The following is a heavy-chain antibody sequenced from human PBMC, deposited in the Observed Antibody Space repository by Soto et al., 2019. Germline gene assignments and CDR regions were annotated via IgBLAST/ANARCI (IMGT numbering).Heavy chain of an antibody. J-gene: IGHJ5*02. V-gene: IGHV3-23*01. Sequence: PGGSLRLSCAASGFTFSSYAMSWVRQATGKGLEWVSAISGSGGSTYYADSVKGRFTISRDNSKNTLYLQMNSLRAEDTAVYFCAKGEVRILESLSENASWGQGTLVPVSP. D-gene: IGHD3-3*01. CDR2: ISGSGGST. CDR1: GFTFSSYA. CDR3: AKGEVRILESLSENAS.